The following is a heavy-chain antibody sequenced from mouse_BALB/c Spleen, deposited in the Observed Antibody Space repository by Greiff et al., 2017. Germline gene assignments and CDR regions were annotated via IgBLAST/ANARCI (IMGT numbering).Heavy chain of an antibody. CDR2: INPGSGGT. J-gene: IGHJ1*01. CDR3: ARLGYFDV. CDR1: GYAFTNYL. Sequence: QVQLKESGAELVRPGTSVKVSCKASGYAFTNYLIEWVKQRPGQGLEWIGVINPGSGGTNYNEKFKGKATLTADKSSSTAYMQLSSLTSDDSAVYFCARLGYFDVWGAGTTVTVSS. V-gene: IGHV1-54*01.